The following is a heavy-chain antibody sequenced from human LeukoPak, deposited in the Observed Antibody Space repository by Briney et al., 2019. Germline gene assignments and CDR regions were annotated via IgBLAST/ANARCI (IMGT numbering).Heavy chain of an antibody. CDR3: TRPGDYYDSSGYLNWFDP. V-gene: IGHV3-73*01. CDR1: GFTFSGSA. CDR2: IRSKANSYAT. D-gene: IGHD3-22*01. Sequence: PGGSLRLSCAASGFTFSGSAMHWVRQASGKGLEWVGRIRSKANSYATAYAASVKGRFTISRDDSKNTAYLQMTSLKTEDTAVYYCTRPGDYYDSSGYLNWFDPWGQGTLVTVSS. J-gene: IGHJ5*02.